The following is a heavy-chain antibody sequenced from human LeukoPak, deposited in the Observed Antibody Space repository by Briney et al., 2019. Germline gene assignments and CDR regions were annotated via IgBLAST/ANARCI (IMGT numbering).Heavy chain of an antibody. J-gene: IGHJ2*01. CDR1: GGSISSYY. V-gene: IGHV4-59*01. D-gene: IGHD4-17*01. CDR2: IYYSGST. Sequence: KPSETLSLTCTVSGGSISSYYWSWIRQPPGKGLEWIGYIYYSGSTNYSPSLKSRVTISVDTSKNQFSLKLSSVTAADTAVYYCARAFSDYYWYFDLWGRGTLVTVSS. CDR3: ARAFSDYYWYFDL.